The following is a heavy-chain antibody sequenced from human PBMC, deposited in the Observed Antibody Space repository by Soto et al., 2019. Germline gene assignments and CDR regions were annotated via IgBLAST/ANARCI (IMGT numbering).Heavy chain of an antibody. CDR2: IYSDGTT. V-gene: IGHV4-4*07. CDR3: ARDRGYRSGSFGS. CDR1: GGSISGYY. Sequence: LSLTCIVSGGSISGYYWSWIRQRAGKELEWIGRIYSDGTTNYNPSLKGRGTMSVDTSKKQISLKLTSVTAADTAMYYCARDRGYRSGSFGSWGQGVLVTVSS. J-gene: IGHJ5*02. D-gene: IGHD5-18*01.